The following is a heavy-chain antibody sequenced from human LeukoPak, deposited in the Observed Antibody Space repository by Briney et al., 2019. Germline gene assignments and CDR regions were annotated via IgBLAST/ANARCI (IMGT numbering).Heavy chain of an antibody. CDR1: GGSIRSSPYY. CDR2: LHYSGTT. J-gene: IGHJ3*02. CDR3: AKPPQDGDYDIGDAFDI. D-gene: IGHD4-17*01. V-gene: IGHV4-39*01. Sequence: SETLSLTCTVSGGSIRSSPYYWGWVRQPPGKGLEWIGSLHYSGTTNYNPSLKSRVTISADTSKNQFSLRLTSATAADTAVYYCAKPPQDGDYDIGDAFDIWGQGTMVTVSS.